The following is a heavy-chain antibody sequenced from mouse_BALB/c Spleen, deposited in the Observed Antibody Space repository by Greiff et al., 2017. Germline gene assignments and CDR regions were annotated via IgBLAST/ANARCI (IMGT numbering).Heavy chain of an antibody. CDR2: IDPANGNT. CDR3: ARYYFDD. V-gene: IGHV14-3*02. J-gene: IGHJ2*01. Sequence: VHVKQSGAELVKPGASVKLSCTASGFNIKDTYMHWVKQRPEQGLEWIGRIDPANGNTKYDPKFQGKATITADTSSNTAYLQLSSLTSEDTAVYYCARYYFDDWGQGTTLTVSS. CDR1: GFNIKDTY.